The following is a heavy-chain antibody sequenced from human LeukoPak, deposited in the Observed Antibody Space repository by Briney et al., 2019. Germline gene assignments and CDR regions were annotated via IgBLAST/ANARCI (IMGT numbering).Heavy chain of an antibody. CDR1: GGSFSGYY. CDR3: ARTPTRSRQLWLRMAFDY. J-gene: IGHJ4*02. CDR2: INHSGST. V-gene: IGHV4-34*01. Sequence: PSETLSLTCAVYGGSFSGYYWCWIRQPPGKGLEWIGEINHSGSTNYNPSLKSRVTISVDTSKNQFSLKLSSVTAADTAVYYCARTPTRSRQLWLRMAFDYWGQGTLVTVSS. D-gene: IGHD5-18*01.